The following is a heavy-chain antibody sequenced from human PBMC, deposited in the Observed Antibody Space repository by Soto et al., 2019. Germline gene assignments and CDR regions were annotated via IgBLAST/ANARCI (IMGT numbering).Heavy chain of an antibody. CDR3: ARMGSSSWYPGAFDI. V-gene: IGHV3-13*04. Sequence: GGSLRLSCAASGFTFSSYDMHWVRQATGKGLEWVSAIGTAGDTYYPGSVKGRFTISRENAKNSLYLQMNSLRAGDTAVYYCARMGSSSWYPGAFDIWGQGTMVTVSS. D-gene: IGHD6-13*01. CDR1: GFTFSSYD. J-gene: IGHJ3*02. CDR2: IGTAGDT.